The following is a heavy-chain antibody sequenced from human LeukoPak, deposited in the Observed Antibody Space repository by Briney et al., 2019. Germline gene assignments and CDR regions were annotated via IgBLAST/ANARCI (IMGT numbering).Heavy chain of an antibody. CDR3: AREKGRGVISPYYDY. D-gene: IGHD3-10*01. Sequence: GGSLRLSCAASGLTVRSNYMSWVRQAPGKGLEWVSVVYSDGSTYYEDSVKGRFTISRDTSKNTLSLQMNSLRVEDTAVYYCAREKGRGVISPYYDYWGQGTLVTVS. J-gene: IGHJ4*02. CDR2: VYSDGST. V-gene: IGHV3-53*01. CDR1: GLTVRSNY.